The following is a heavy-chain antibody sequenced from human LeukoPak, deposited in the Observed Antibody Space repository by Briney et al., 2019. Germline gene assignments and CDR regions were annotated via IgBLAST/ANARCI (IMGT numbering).Heavy chain of an antibody. D-gene: IGHD2-15*01. V-gene: IGHV4-34*01. CDR2: INHTAST. J-gene: IGHJ6*03. CDR1: GESFTTFY. Sequence: SETLSLTCAVYGESFTTFYWGWIRQTPGKGLEWIGEINHTASTNYNPSLKSRVTISVDTSKNQFSLKLSSVTAADTAVYYCARFSGYCSGGSCRYYYYYMDVWGKGTTVTISS. CDR3: ARFSGYCSGGSCRYYYYYMDV.